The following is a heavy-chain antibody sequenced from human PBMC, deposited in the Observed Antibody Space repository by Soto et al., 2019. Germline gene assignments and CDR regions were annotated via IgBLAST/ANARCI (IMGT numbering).Heavy chain of an antibody. CDR3: ARDSRYGRRFAY. Sequence: GGSLRLSCAASGFTVSSNYMSWVRQAPGKGLEWVSVIYSGGSTYYADSVKGRFTISRDNSKNTLYLQMNSLRAEDTAVYYCARDSRYGRRFAYWGQGTLVTVSS. CDR1: GFTVSSNY. D-gene: IGHD4-17*01. V-gene: IGHV3-53*01. J-gene: IGHJ4*02. CDR2: IYSGGST.